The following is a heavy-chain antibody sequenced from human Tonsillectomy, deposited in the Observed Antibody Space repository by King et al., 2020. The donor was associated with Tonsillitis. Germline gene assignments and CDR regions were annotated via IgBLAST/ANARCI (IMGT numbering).Heavy chain of an antibody. D-gene: IGHD3-22*01. V-gene: IGHV3-30-3*01. CDR2: ISYDGSNK. J-gene: IGHJ4*02. CDR1: GFTFSNYA. CDR3: ARDTSYHYDSRFRGFGDF. Sequence: VQLVESGGGVVQPGRSLRLSCAASGFTFSNYAMHWVRQAPGKGLEWVAVISYDGSNKYYADSVKGRFTISRDNSKNTLYLQMNSLRVEDTAVYYCARDTSYHYDSRFRGFGDFWGQGTLVTVSS.